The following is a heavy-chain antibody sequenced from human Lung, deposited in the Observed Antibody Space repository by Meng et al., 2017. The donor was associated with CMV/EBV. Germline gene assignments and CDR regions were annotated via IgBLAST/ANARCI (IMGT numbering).Heavy chain of an antibody. CDR1: GGSVISGSYY. J-gene: IGHJ4*02. D-gene: IGHD6-6*01. CDR2: IYYSGST. V-gene: IGHV4-61*01. CDR3: AAGPPSSSSSFFDY. Sequence: SETXSLXCTVSGGSVISGSYYWSWIRQPPGKGLEWIGYIYYSGSTNYNPSLKSRVTMSIDTSKNQFSLKLSSVTLADTAVYYCAAGPPSSSSSFFDYWGQGTLVTVSS.